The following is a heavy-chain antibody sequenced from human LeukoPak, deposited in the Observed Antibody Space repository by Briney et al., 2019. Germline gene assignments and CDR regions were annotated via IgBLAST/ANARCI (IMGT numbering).Heavy chain of an antibody. CDR3: ARSFLADYYGSGSAWY. CDR2: IYYSGST. V-gene: IGHV4-31*03. D-gene: IGHD3-10*01. J-gene: IGHJ4*02. Sequence: SETLSLTCTVSGGSISSGGYYWSWIRQHPGKGLEWIGYIYYSGSTYYNPSLKSRVTISVVTSKNQFSLKLSSVTAADTAVYYCARSFLADYYGSGSAWYWGQGTLVTVSS. CDR1: GGSISSGGYY.